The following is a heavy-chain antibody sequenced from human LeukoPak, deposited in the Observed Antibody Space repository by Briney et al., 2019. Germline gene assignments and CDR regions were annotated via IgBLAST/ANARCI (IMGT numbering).Heavy chain of an antibody. CDR1: GGSISSGGYY. CDR3: ARAGYSYYFDY. CDR2: IYYSGST. V-gene: IGHV4-31*03. J-gene: IGHJ4*02. D-gene: IGHD2-15*01. Sequence: NPSETLSLTCTVSGGSISSGGYYWSWIRQHPGKGLEWIGYIYYSGSTYYNPSLKSRVTISVDTSKNQFSLKLSSVTAAGTAVYYCARAGYSYYFDYWGQGTLVTVSS.